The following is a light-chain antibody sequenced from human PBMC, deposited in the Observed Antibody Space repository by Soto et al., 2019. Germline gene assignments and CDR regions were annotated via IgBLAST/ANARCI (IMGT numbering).Light chain of an antibody. CDR2: AAS. J-gene: IGKJ4*01. V-gene: IGKV1-12*01. CDR1: QDLYIF. CDR3: KQSRSFPHT. Sequence: DIQMTQSPSSLSASVGDRFTITCRASQDLYIFLAWYQQKPGEAPKVLIYAASNLRSGVPSRFSGSGSGADLSLTISSLQPEDVATYYCKQSRSFPHTFGGGTKV.